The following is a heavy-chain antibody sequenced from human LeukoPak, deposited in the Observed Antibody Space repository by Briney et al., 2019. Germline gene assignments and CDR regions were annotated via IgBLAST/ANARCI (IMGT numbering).Heavy chain of an antibody. CDR3: ASPPYYGGNSDDY. D-gene: IGHD4-23*01. V-gene: IGHV3-21*01. Sequence: GGSPRLSCAASGFTFSSYSMNWVRQAPGKGLEWVSSISSSSSYIYYADSVKGRFTISGDNAKNSLYLQMNSLRAEDTAVYYCASPPYYGGNSDDYWGQGTLVTVSS. J-gene: IGHJ4*02. CDR2: ISSSSSYI. CDR1: GFTFSSYS.